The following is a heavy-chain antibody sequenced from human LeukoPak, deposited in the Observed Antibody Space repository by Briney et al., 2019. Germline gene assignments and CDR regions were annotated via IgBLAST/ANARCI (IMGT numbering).Heavy chain of an antibody. J-gene: IGHJ4*01. CDR1: GGSISNYY. D-gene: IGHD5-18*01. Sequence: SETLSLTCTVSGGSISNYYWNWIRQPPGKGLEWMGFMYYSGRTNYSPSLKSRVTMSVDTSKSQFSLRLSSVTAADTAVYYCARAGYTYGFDYWGQGSLVTVSS. CDR2: MYYSGRT. V-gene: IGHV4-59*03. CDR3: ARAGYTYGFDY.